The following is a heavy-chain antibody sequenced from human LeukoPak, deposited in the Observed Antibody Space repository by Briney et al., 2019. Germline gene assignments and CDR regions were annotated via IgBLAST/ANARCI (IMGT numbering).Heavy chain of an antibody. Sequence: GGSLRLSCAASGSTFSSYAINWVRQAPGQGLEWVSAISGSGSRTHYADSVKGRFTISRDNSKNTLYLQMNSLRTEDTAVYYCAHGGWNYYDGMDVWGQGTTVTVSS. CDR1: GSTFSSYA. CDR3: AHGGWNYYDGMDV. V-gene: IGHV3-23*01. J-gene: IGHJ6*02. D-gene: IGHD3-16*01. CDR2: ISGSGSRT.